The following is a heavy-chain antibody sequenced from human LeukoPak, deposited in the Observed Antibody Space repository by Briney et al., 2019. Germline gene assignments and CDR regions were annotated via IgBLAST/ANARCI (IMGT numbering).Heavy chain of an antibody. V-gene: IGHV4-59*01. CDR1: GGSISSYY. J-gene: IGHJ4*02. CDR3: AREAEAKYSNYVDY. CDR2: IYDSGST. Sequence: PSETLSLTCTVSGGSISSYYWSWLRQPPGKGLEWIGYIYDSGSTNYNPSLKSRVTISVDTSKNQFSLKLSSVTAADTAVYYCAREAEAKYSNYVDYWGQGTLVTVSS. D-gene: IGHD4-11*01.